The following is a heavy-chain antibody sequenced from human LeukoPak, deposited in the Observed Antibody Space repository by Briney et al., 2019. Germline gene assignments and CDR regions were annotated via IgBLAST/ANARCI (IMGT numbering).Heavy chain of an antibody. CDR3: AKDFMGLSRFDS. J-gene: IGHJ4*02. V-gene: IGHV3-23*01. CDR1: GLTFSSYA. D-gene: IGHD1-26*01. CDR2: IGGSGDST. Sequence: GGSLRLSCAASGLTFSSYAMSWVRQAPGKGLEWVSAIGGSGDSTYYADSVKGRFTISRDNAKNSLYLQMNSLRAEDTAVYYCAKDFMGLSRFDSWGQGTLVTVSS.